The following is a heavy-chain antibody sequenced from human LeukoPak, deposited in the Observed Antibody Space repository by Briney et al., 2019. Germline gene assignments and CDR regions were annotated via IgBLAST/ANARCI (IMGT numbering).Heavy chain of an antibody. V-gene: IGHV1-18*01. CDR1: GYTFTSYG. J-gene: IGHJ6*02. CDR2: ISAYNGNT. CDR3: AREGSAAMGPYYYYGMDV. D-gene: IGHD5-18*01. Sequence: GASVKVSCKASGYTFTSYGISWVRQAPGQGLEWMGWISAYNGNTNYAQKLQGRVTMTTDTSTSTAYMELRSLRSDDTAVYYCAREGSAAMGPYYYYGMDVWGQGTTVTVSS.